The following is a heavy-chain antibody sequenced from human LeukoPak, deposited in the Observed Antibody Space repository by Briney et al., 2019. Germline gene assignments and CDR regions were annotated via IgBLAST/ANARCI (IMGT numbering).Heavy chain of an antibody. Sequence: GRSLRLSCAASGFTFSSYGMHWVRQAPGKGLEWVAVIWYDGSNKYYADPVKGRFTISRDNSKNTLYLQMNSLRAEDTAVYYCARGLDYDFWSGYYDYYYYMDVWDKGTTVTVSS. CDR1: GFTFSSYG. CDR2: IWYDGSNK. D-gene: IGHD3-3*01. CDR3: ARGLDYDFWSGYYDYYYYMDV. J-gene: IGHJ6*03. V-gene: IGHV3-33*01.